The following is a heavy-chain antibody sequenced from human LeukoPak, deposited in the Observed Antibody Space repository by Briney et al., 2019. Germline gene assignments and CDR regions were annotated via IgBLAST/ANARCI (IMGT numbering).Heavy chain of an antibody. J-gene: IGHJ6*03. Sequence: GGSLRLSCAASGFTLNSYTMNWVRQAPGKGLEWVSSISSSNSYIYYADSVKGRFTISRDDAKNSLSLQMNSLRAEDTAMYYCARSGIKMVRGVIIKSPYHMDVWGKGTTVTVSS. D-gene: IGHD3-10*01. V-gene: IGHV3-21*01. CDR3: ARSGIKMVRGVIIKSPYHMDV. CDR2: ISSSNSYI. CDR1: GFTLNSYT.